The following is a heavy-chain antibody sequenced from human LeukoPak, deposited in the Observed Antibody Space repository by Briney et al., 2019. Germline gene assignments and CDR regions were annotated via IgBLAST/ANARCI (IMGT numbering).Heavy chain of an antibody. Sequence: SETLSLTCTVSGGSISSGSYYWSWIRQPAGKGLEWIGRIYTSGSTNYNPSLKSRVTISVDPSKTQFSLKLSSVSAADTAVYYCARETDDSSGYSYPYYYYGMDVWGQGTTVTVSS. CDR2: IYTSGST. V-gene: IGHV4-61*02. D-gene: IGHD3-22*01. CDR3: ARETDDSSGYSYPYYYYGMDV. CDR1: GGSISSGSYY. J-gene: IGHJ6*02.